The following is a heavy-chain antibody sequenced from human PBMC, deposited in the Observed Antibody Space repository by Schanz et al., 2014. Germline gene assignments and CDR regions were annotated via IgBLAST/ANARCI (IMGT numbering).Heavy chain of an antibody. V-gene: IGHV1-46*03. CDR1: GYTFTSYG. D-gene: IGHD6-13*01. Sequence: QVQLVQSGAEVKKPGASVKVSCKASGYTFTSYGINWVRQAPGQGLEWMGMINPSGGSTTYAQKFQGRVTMTRDTSTSTVYMELSSLRSEDTAVYYCARDGVDAAAGGNYWGQGTLVNVSS. CDR2: INPSGGST. CDR3: ARDGVDAAAGGNY. J-gene: IGHJ4*02.